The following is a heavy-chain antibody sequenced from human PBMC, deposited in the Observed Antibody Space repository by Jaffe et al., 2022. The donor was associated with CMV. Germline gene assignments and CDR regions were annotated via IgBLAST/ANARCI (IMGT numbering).Heavy chain of an antibody. J-gene: IGHJ5*02. CDR1: GFSLSNAKMG. V-gene: IGHV2-26*01. CDR2: IFSNDEK. Sequence: QVTLKESGPVLVKPTETLTLTCTVSGFSLSNAKMGVSWIRQPPGKALEWLAHIFSNDEKSYSTSLKSRLTISKDTSKSQVVLTMTNMDPVDTATYYCARISGYYTLDNWFDPWGQGTLVTVSS. D-gene: IGHD3-3*01. CDR3: ARISGYYTLDNWFDP.